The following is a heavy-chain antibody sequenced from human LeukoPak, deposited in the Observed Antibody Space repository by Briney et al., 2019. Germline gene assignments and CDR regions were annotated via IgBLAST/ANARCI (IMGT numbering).Heavy chain of an antibody. CDR3: ARDLGDCSGGSCYSYDY. CDR2: IYYSGST. V-gene: IGHV4-59*01. J-gene: IGHJ4*02. D-gene: IGHD2-15*01. CDR1: GGSISSYY. Sequence: SETLSLTCTVSGGSISSYYWSWIRQPSGKGLEWIGYIYYSGSTNYNPSLKSRVTISVDTSKNQFSLKLSSVTAADTAVYYCARDLGDCSGGSCYSYDYWGQGTLVTVSS.